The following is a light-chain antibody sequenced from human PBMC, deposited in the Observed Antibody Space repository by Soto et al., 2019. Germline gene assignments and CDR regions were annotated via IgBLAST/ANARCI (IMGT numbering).Light chain of an antibody. V-gene: IGLV2-11*01. J-gene: IGLJ1*01. CDR1: SNDVGGYNY. Sequence: QSALTQPRSVSGSPGQSVTISCTGTSNDVGGYNYVSWYQQHPGKAPKLMIYDVNKRPSGVPYRFSGSKSGNTASLTISGLQSEDEADYYCQSYDSTLSARYVFRTGTKLTVL. CDR2: DVN. CDR3: QSYDSTLSARYV.